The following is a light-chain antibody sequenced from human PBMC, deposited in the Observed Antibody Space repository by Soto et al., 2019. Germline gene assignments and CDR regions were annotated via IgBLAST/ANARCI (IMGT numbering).Light chain of an antibody. CDR1: QSLVHSDGNTY. Sequence: DVVMTQSPLSLPVTLGQPASISCRSSQSLVHSDGNTYLNWFQQRPGQSPRRLIYMVSNRDSGVPDRFSGSGSGTDFTLKISRVEAEDLGVYYCMQGTHWPPFTFGPGTRVDIK. J-gene: IGKJ3*01. V-gene: IGKV2-30*02. CDR3: MQGTHWPPFT. CDR2: MVS.